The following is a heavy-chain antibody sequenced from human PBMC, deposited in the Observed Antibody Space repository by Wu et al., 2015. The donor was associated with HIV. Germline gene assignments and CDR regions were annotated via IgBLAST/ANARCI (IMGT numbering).Heavy chain of an antibody. D-gene: IGHD6-19*01. CDR1: GYTFTSYY. CDR2: INPSGGST. CDR3: AGGLLPSGWSTGVAFDL. Sequence: QVQLVQSGAEVKKPGASVKVSCKASGYTFTSYYMHWVRQAPGQGLEWMGIINPSGGSTSYAQKFQGRVTMTRDTSTSTVYMELSSLRSEDTAVYYCAGGLLPSGWSTGVAFDLWGQGTLVSVSS. J-gene: IGHJ3*01. V-gene: IGHV1-46*01.